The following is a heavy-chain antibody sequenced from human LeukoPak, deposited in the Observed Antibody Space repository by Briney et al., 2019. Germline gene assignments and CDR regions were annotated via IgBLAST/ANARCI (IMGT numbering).Heavy chain of an antibody. V-gene: IGHV3-13*04. CDR2: IGTSGDT. J-gene: IGHJ4*02. CDR1: GFTFSSYD. D-gene: IGHD6-19*01. CDR3: SRVGSSGWPNYFDP. Sequence: GGSLRLSCAASGFTFSSYDMHWVRQATGKGLEWVSVIGTSGDTYYAGSVKGRFTISRENAKNSLYLLMNSLTAGDTAVYFCSRVGSSGWPNYFDPWGQGTLVTVSS.